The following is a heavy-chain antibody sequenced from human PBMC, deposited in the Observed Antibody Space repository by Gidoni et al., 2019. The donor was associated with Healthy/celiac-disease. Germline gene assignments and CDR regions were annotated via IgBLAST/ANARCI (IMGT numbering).Heavy chain of an antibody. J-gene: IGHJ2*01. V-gene: IGHV3-23*01. CDR1: GFTFSSYA. Sequence: EVQLLESGGGLVQPGGSLRLSCAASGFTFSSYAMSWVRQAPGKGLEWVSAISGSGGSTYYADSVKGRFTISRDNSKNTLYLQMNSLRAEDTAVYYCAKVVTSVVIIYWYFDLWGRGTLVTVSS. CDR2: ISGSGGST. CDR3: AKVVTSVVIIYWYFDL. D-gene: IGHD3-3*01.